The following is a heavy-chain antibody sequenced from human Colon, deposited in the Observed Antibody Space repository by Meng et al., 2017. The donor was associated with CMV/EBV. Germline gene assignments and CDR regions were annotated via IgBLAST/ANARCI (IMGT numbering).Heavy chain of an antibody. V-gene: IGHV3-21*04. Sequence: ESLKISCAASGFTFSSYNMHWVRQAPGGGLEWVSFITGDNNVIRYADSVKGRFYISRANAKNSLYLQMNSLRAADTAVYYCARDPDHGHGGSGRCLDSWGQGTLVTVSS. CDR1: GFTFSSYN. D-gene: IGHD3-10*01. J-gene: IGHJ4*02. CDR2: ITGDNNVI. CDR3: ARDPDHGHGGSGRCLDS.